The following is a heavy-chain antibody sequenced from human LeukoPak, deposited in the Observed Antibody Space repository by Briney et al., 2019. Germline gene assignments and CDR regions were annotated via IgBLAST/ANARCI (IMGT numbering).Heavy chain of an antibody. J-gene: IGHJ6*02. D-gene: IGHD4-17*01. CDR1: GFTFSRSD. V-gene: IGHV3-30-3*01. Sequence: GGSLRLSCAASGFTFSRSDMVWVRQAPGKGLEWVAVISYDGSNKYYADSVKGRFTISRDNSKNTLYLQMNSLRAEDAAVYYCASSNDYGDYYVWGQGTTVTVSS. CDR2: ISYDGSNK. CDR3: ASSNDYGDYYV.